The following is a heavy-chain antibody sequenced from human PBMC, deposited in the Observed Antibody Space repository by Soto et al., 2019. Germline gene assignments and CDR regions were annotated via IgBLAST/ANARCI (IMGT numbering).Heavy chain of an antibody. CDR1: GVSISSYY. CDR3: ARERYYGMDV. CDR2: IYYSGST. V-gene: IGHV4-59*01. J-gene: IGHJ6*02. Sequence: ETLSLTCTVSGVSISSYYWSWIRQPPGKGLEWIGNIYYSGSTNYNPSLKSRVTISVDTSKNQFSLKLSSVTAADTAVYYCARERYYGMDVWGQGTKVTVYS.